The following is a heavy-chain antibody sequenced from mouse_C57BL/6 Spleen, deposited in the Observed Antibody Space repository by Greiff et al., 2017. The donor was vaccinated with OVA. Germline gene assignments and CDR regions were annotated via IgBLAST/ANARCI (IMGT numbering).Heavy chain of an antibody. CDR3: ARYEESNYDWYFDV. J-gene: IGHJ1*03. V-gene: IGHV1-52*01. Sequence: VQLQQSGAELVRPGSSVKLSCKASGYTFTSYWMHWVKQRPIQGLEWIGNIDPSDSETHYNQKFKDKATLTVDKSSSTAYMQLSSLTSEDSAVYYCARYEESNYDWYFDVWGTGTTVTVSS. CDR1: GYTFTSYW. CDR2: IDPSDSET. D-gene: IGHD2-5*01.